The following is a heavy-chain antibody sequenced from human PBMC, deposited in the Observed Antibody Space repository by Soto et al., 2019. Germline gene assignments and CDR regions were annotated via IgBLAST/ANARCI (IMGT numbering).Heavy chain of an antibody. V-gene: IGHV4-34*01. CDR3: ARGEIRYDSSGYYGYFDY. D-gene: IGHD3-22*01. CDR2: INHSGST. CDR1: GGAFSCYY. Sequence: PSETLSLTCAVYGGAFSCYYGSWIRQPPGEGLEWIGEINHSGSTNYNPSLKSRVTISVDTSKNQFSLKLSSVTAADTAVYYCARGEIRYDSSGYYGYFDYWGQGTLVTVSS. J-gene: IGHJ4*02.